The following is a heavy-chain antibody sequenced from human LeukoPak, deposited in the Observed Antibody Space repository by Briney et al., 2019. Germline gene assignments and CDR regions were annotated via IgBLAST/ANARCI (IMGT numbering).Heavy chain of an antibody. CDR1: GFTFSSYS. CDR3: ARGSYDYGDYVPYYHYYMDV. Sequence: GGSLRLSCAASGFTFSSYSMNWLRQAPGKGLEGVSSISSSSSYIYYADSVKGRFTISRDSAKNSLYLQMNSLRAEDTAVYYCARGSYDYGDYVPYYHYYMDVWGKGTTVTVSS. V-gene: IGHV3-21*01. J-gene: IGHJ6*03. D-gene: IGHD4-17*01. CDR2: ISSSSSYI.